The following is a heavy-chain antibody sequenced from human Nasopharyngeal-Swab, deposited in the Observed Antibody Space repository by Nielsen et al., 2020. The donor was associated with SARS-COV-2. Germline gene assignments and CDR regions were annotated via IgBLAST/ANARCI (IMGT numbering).Heavy chain of an antibody. Sequence: GESLKIPCAASGFTFSSYWMSWVRQAPGKGLEWVAYIKEDGSEKYFVDSVKGRFTISRDNAKNSLYLQMNSLRAEDTAVYYCARDKERAGYSSGWYGLGGQGTLVTVSS. J-gene: IGHJ4*02. CDR3: ARDKERAGYSSGWYGL. D-gene: IGHD6-19*01. CDR1: GFTFSSYW. CDR2: IKEDGSEK. V-gene: IGHV3-7*05.